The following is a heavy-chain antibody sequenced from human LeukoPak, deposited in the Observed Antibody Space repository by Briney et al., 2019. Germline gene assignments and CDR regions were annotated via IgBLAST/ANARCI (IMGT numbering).Heavy chain of an antibody. CDR3: ARHGLKLVGASTIYFDD. CDR2: IHSSGST. Sequence: SETLSLTCSVSGGSISNNYWSWIRQSPEKGLEWIGYIHSSGSTDYNPSFKSRVVVSVDTSKNQFSLKLYSVTAADTAVYYCARHGLKLVGASTIYFDDWGQGTLVTVSS. J-gene: IGHJ4*02. CDR1: GGSISNNY. D-gene: IGHD1-26*01. V-gene: IGHV4-59*08.